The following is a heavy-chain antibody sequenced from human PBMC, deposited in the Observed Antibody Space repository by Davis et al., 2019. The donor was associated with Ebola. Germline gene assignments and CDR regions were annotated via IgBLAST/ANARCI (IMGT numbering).Heavy chain of an antibody. Sequence: GESLKISCAAPGFTFSSYWMSWVRQAPGKGLEWVANIKQDGSEKYYVDSVKGRFTISRDNAKNSLYLQMNSLRAEDTAVYYCARDWPYYDILTGYDAFDIWGQGTMVTVSS. CDR3: ARDWPYYDILTGYDAFDI. D-gene: IGHD3-9*01. V-gene: IGHV3-7*03. CDR2: IKQDGSEK. J-gene: IGHJ3*02. CDR1: GFTFSSYW.